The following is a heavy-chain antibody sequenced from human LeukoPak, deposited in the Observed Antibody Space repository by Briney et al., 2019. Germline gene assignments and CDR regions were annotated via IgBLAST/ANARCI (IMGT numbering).Heavy chain of an antibody. Sequence: SQTLALIRTVSGGPLSSYHWNWIRRPPAKARVWMGNIFYNRGTNHNPSLKSQVTLSVDTSKKQISLELSSVTAADTAVYYCAGRTDSPNSFDCWGQGTLVTVSS. CDR2: IFYNRGT. CDR3: AGRTDSPNSFDC. CDR1: GGPLSSYH. J-gene: IGHJ4*02. V-gene: IGHV4-59*08. D-gene: IGHD1-1*01.